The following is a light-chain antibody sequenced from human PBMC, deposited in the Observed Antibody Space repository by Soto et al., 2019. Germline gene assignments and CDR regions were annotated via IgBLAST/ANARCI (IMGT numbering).Light chain of an antibody. CDR3: QQYSKWPIT. Sequence: MVMTQSPAILSLAPVESSKVSCISSQSVNSNYLAWYQQHPGQPPRLLIYGISTRATGIPARFSGSGSGTEFSLTISSLQSEDFAVYYCQQYSKWPITFGQGTRLEIK. CDR2: GIS. J-gene: IGKJ5*01. CDR1: QSVNSN. V-gene: IGKV3-15*01.